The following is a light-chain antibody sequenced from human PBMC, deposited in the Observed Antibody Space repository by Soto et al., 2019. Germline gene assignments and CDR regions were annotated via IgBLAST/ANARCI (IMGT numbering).Light chain of an antibody. V-gene: IGKV1-5*03. CDR2: KAS. J-gene: IGKJ1*01. CDR1: QSIGRW. CDR3: QQYNNYWT. Sequence: DIQRTQSPSTPSASVGDRVSITCRASQSIGRWLAWYQQKPGKAPKLLIYKASSLESGVPSRFSGSGSGTEFTLTISSLQPDDFATYYCQQYNNYWTFGQGTKVDIK.